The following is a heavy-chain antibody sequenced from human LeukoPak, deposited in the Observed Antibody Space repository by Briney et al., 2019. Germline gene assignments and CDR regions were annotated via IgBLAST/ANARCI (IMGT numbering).Heavy chain of an antibody. CDR1: GFTVSSNY. V-gene: IGHV3-11*04. CDR3: ARERTRSLAY. J-gene: IGHJ4*02. D-gene: IGHD3-3*02. CDR2: ISSSGSTI. Sequence: GGSLRLSCAASGFTVSSNYMSWVRQAPGKGLEWVSYISSSGSTIYYADSVKGRFTISRDNAKNSLYLQMNSLRAEDTAVYYCARERTRSLAYWGQGTLVTASS.